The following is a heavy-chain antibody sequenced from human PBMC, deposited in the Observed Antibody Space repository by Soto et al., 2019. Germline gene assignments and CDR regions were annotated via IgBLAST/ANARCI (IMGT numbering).Heavy chain of an antibody. J-gene: IGHJ5*02. D-gene: IGHD4-17*01. CDR2: IYYSGST. CDR3: ARFGNYGDDRGANWFDP. Sequence: QVQLQESGPGLVKPSQTLSLTCTVSGGSISSGGYYWSWIRQHPGKGLEWIGYIYYSGSTYYNPSLESRVTISVDTSKNQFSLKLSSVTAADTAVYYCARFGNYGDDRGANWFDPWGQGTLVTVSS. CDR1: GGSISSGGYY. V-gene: IGHV4-31*03.